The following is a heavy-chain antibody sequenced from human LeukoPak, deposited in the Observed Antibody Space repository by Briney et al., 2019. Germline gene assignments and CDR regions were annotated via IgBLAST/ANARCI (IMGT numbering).Heavy chain of an antibody. CDR1: GFTFDDYA. J-gene: IGHJ5*02. CDR2: ISWNSGSI. V-gene: IGHV3-9*01. CDR3: AKDPNPKYYDYVWGSSWFDP. Sequence: GGSLRLSCAASGFTFDDYAMHWVRQAPGKGLEWVSGISWNSGSIGYADSVKGRFTISRDNAKNSLYLQMNSLRAEDTALYYCAKDPNPKYYDYVWGSSWFDPWGQGTLVTVSS. D-gene: IGHD3-16*01.